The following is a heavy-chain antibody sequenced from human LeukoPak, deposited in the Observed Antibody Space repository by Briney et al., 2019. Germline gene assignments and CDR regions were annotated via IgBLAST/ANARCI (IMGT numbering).Heavy chain of an antibody. Sequence: PSETLSLTCAVSGYSISSGCYWGWIRQPPGKGLEWIGTIYHSGNTYYNPSLKSRVTVSLDTSKNQFSLKLSSVTAADTAVYYCARTIHLNSFDIWGQGTLVTVSS. J-gene: IGHJ4*02. D-gene: IGHD5-18*01. CDR1: GYSISSGCY. V-gene: IGHV4-38-2*01. CDR2: IYHSGNT. CDR3: ARTIHLNSFDI.